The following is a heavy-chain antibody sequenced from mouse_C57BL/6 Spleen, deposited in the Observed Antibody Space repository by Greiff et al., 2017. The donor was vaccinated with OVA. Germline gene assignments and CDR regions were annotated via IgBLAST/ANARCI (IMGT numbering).Heavy chain of an antibody. J-gene: IGHJ3*01. CDR1: GYTFTDYN. Sequence: VQLQQSGPELVKPGASVKLSCKASGYTFTDYNMHWVKQSHGKSLEWIGYINPNNGGTSYNQKFKGTATLTVNKSSSTAYIELRSLTSDDSAVYYCARPPSYYDYGVAWFAYWGQGTLVTVSA. D-gene: IGHD2-4*01. V-gene: IGHV1-22*01. CDR2: INPNNGGT. CDR3: ARPPSYYDYGVAWFAY.